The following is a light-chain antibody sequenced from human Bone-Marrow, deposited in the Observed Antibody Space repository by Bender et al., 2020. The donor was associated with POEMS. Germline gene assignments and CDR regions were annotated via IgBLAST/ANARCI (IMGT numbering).Light chain of an antibody. CDR3: SSYAGSNNLV. V-gene: IGLV2-8*01. CDR2: EGT. CDR1: SSDVGGYNY. J-gene: IGLJ3*02. Sequence: QSALTQPASVSGSPGQSITISCTGTSSDVGGYNYVSWYQQHPGKAPKLIIYEGTKRPSGISNRFSGSKSGNTASLTVSGLQPEDEADYYCSSYAGSNNLVFGGGTKLTVL.